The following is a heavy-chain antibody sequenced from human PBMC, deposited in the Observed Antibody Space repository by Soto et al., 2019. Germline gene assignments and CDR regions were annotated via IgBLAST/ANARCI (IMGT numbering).Heavy chain of an antibody. CDR2: IKQDGSEK. Sequence: EVQLVESGGGLVQPGGSLRLSCAASGFTFSSYWLSWVRQAPGKGLEWVANIKQDGSEKYYVDSVKGRFTLSRDNAKNSLYLQMNSLRAEDTAVYYCARDTTMVRGVIVRLDYWGQGTLVTVSS. J-gene: IGHJ4*02. D-gene: IGHD3-10*01. V-gene: IGHV3-7*03. CDR1: GFTFSSYW. CDR3: ARDTTMVRGVIVRLDY.